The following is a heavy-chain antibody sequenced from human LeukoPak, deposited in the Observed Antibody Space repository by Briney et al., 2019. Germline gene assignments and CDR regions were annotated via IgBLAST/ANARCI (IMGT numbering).Heavy chain of an antibody. D-gene: IGHD5-18*01. J-gene: IGHJ4*02. V-gene: IGHV4-34*01. CDR1: GGSFSGYY. CDR3: ARGPINRYSYGVRAAFDY. CDR2: INHSGST. Sequence: SETLSLTCAVYGGSFSGYYWSWIRQPPGKGLEWIGEINHSGSTNYNPSLKSRVTISVDTSKNQFSLKLSSVTAADTAVYYCARGPINRYSYGVRAAFDYWGQGTLVTVSS.